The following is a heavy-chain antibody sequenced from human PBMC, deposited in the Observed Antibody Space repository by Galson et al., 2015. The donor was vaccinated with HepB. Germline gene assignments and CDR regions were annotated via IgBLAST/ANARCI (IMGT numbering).Heavy chain of an antibody. Sequence: SLRLSCAASGFSFSNYGMNWVRQAPGKGLEWVSAISGNAETTYCKDSVKGRFAISRDNSKNTMYLQMDSLRAEDTAIYYCAKGGITGSSSGRFFDYWGQGTLVTVSS. V-gene: IGHV3-23*01. CDR1: GFSFSNYG. CDR3: AKGGITGSSSGRFFDY. CDR2: ISGNAETT. D-gene: IGHD6-6*01. J-gene: IGHJ4*02.